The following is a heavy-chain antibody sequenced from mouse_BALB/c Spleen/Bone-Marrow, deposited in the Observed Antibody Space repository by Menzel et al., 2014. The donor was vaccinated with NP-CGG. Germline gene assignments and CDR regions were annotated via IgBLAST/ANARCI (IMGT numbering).Heavy chain of an antibody. CDR2: ISNGGGST. Sequence: EVQLQQSGGGLVQTGGSLKLSCATSGFTFSDYYMHWVRQTPQKRLEWVAYISNGGGSTYYPDTVKGRFTISRDNAKNTLYLQMRRLKSEDTAMYYCARHRYFDYWGQGTTLTVSS. V-gene: IGHV5-12*02. CDR3: ARHRYFDY. J-gene: IGHJ2*01. CDR1: GFTFSDYY.